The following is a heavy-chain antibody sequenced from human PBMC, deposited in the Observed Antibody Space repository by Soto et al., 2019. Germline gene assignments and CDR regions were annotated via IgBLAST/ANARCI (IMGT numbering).Heavy chain of an antibody. CDR3: AKDLRKVITQIWHYYGMDV. D-gene: IGHD3-16*01. J-gene: IGHJ6*02. Sequence: PGGSLRLSCAASGFTFSSYGMHWVRQAPGKGLEWVAVISYDENNKYYADSVKGRFTISRDNSKNTLYLQMNSLRAEDTAVYYCAKDLRKVITQIWHYYGMDVWGQGTTVTVSS. CDR1: GFTFSSYG. V-gene: IGHV3-30*18. CDR2: ISYDENNK.